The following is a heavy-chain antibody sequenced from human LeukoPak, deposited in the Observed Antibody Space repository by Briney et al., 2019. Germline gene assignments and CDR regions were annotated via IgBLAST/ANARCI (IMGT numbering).Heavy chain of an antibody. D-gene: IGHD3-10*01. Sequence: SETLSLTCTVSGGSISSYYWSWIRQPPGKGLEWIGYIYYSGSTNYNPSLESRVTISVDTSKNQFSLKLSSVTAADTAVYYCARQNFYYGSGSFYSGFDYWGQGTLVTVSS. V-gene: IGHV4-59*08. CDR3: ARQNFYYGSGSFYSGFDY. CDR2: IYYSGST. J-gene: IGHJ4*02. CDR1: GGSISSYY.